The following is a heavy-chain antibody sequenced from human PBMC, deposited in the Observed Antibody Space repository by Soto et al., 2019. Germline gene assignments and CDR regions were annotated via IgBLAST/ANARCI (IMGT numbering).Heavy chain of an antibody. Sequence: VSVKVSCKASGYTFTSYGISWVRQAPGQGLEWMGWISAYNGNTNYAQKLQGRVTMTTDTSTSTAYMELRSLRSDDTAVYYCASTYNWNYANAFDIWGQGTMVTVSS. CDR2: ISAYNGNT. J-gene: IGHJ3*02. D-gene: IGHD1-7*01. CDR3: ASTYNWNYANAFDI. CDR1: GYTFTSYG. V-gene: IGHV1-18*04.